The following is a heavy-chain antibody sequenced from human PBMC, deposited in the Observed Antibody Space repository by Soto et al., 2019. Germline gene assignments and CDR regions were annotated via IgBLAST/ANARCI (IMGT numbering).Heavy chain of an antibody. CDR3: ACSGHPPYYYYGMDV. D-gene: IGHD2-15*01. J-gene: IGHJ6*02. CDR1: GGTFSSYA. V-gene: IGHV1-69*06. CDR2: ITPIFGTA. Sequence: GASVKFYCKASGGTFSSYAISWVRQAPGQGLEWMGGITPIFGTANYAQKFQGRVTITADKSTSTAYMELSSLRSEDTAVYYCACSGHPPYYYYGMDVWGQGTTVTVS.